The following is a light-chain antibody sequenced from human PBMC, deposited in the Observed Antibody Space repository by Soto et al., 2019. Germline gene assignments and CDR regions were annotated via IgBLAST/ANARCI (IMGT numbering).Light chain of an antibody. J-gene: IGKJ5*01. CDR2: DAS. CDR1: QSISFY. CDR3: QQYSNWPPIT. V-gene: IGKV3-11*01. Sequence: EIVFTQSPSTLSLSPGERATLSCRASQSISFYLTWYQHKPGQAPRLLIYDASNRATGIPARFSGSGYGTEFTLTISSLQSEDFAVYYCQQYSNWPPITFGQGTRLEIK.